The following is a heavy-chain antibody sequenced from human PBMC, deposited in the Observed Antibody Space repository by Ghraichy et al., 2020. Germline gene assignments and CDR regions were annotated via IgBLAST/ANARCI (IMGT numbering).Heavy chain of an antibody. CDR1: GFTFSHYA. D-gene: IGHD4-23*01. J-gene: IGHJ6*03. CDR2: ISGSGDKT. CDR3: VKEPMVTSNYYMDV. Sequence: GGSLRLSCAGSGFTFSHYAMNWVRQATGKGLEWVSAISGSGDKTYYGDSVKGRFTITRDKSKSTLDLQMNSRRAEETAIYYCVKEPMVTSNYYMDVWGKGTTVTVSS. V-gene: IGHV3-23*01.